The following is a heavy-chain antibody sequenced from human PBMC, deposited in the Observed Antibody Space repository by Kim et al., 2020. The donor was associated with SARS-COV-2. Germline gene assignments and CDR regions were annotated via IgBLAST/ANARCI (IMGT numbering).Heavy chain of an antibody. CDR1: GFTFSSYG. Sequence: GGSLRLSCAASGFTFSSYGMYWVRQAPGKGLEWVAVIWYDGSNKYYADSVKGRFTISRDNSKNTLYLQMNSLRAEDTAVYYCARDGGIAAAKPESYFDYWGQGTLVTVSS. D-gene: IGHD6-13*01. J-gene: IGHJ4*02. CDR2: IWYDGSNK. V-gene: IGHV3-33*01. CDR3: ARDGGIAAAKPESYFDY.